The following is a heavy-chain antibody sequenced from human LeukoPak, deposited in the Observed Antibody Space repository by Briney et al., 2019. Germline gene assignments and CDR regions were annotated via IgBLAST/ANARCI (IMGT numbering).Heavy chain of an antibody. D-gene: IGHD3-22*01. V-gene: IGHV3-43*02. Sequence: PGGSLRLSCAASGFTFDDYAMHWVRQAPGKGLEWVSLISGDGDSTYYADSVKGRFTISRDNSKTSLYLQMNSLRTEDTALYYCAKDRYYDSSGYYSPGDWGQGTWSPSPQ. J-gene: IGHJ4*02. CDR2: ISGDGDST. CDR3: AKDRYYDSSGYYSPGD. CDR1: GFTFDDYA.